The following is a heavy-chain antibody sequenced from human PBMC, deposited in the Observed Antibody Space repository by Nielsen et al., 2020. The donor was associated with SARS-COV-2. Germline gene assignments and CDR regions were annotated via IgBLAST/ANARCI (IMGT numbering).Heavy chain of an antibody. CDR1: GGSLSGYY. V-gene: IGHV4-34*01. CDR2: INHSGST. J-gene: IGHJ5*02. CDR3: ARATSRAYSSSWYGRSNWFDP. Sequence: GSLRLSCAVYGGSLSGYYWSWIRQPPGKGLEWIGEINHSGSTNYNPSLKSRVTISVDTSKNQFSLKLSSVTAADTAVYYCARATSRAYSSSWYGRSNWFDPWGQGTLVTVSS. D-gene: IGHD6-13*01.